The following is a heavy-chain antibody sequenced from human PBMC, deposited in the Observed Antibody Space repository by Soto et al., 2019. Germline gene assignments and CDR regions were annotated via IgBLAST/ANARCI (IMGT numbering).Heavy chain of an antibody. V-gene: IGHV1-18*01. CDR3: ARDTSHYFDH. J-gene: IGHJ4*02. Sequence: GASVKVSCKASGYTFITYGVTWVRQAPGQGLEWMGWITPYNGKTHYAQKFQVRVTMTTDTAATTAYMELRSLTSDDSAMYFCARDTSHYFDHWGQGILVTVSS. D-gene: IGHD2-2*01. CDR2: ITPYNGKT. CDR1: GYTFITYG.